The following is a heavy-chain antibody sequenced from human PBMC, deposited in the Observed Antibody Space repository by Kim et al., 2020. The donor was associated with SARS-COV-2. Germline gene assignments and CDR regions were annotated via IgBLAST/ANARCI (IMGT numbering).Heavy chain of an antibody. J-gene: IGHJ5*02. D-gene: IGHD1-26*01. CDR3: ARGVGASNWFDP. Sequence: ASVKVSCKASGYTFTSYDINWVRQATGQGLEWMGWMNPNSGNTGYAQKFQGRVTMTRNTSISTAYMELSSLRSEDTAVYYCARGVGASNWFDPWGQGTLVTVSS. V-gene: IGHV1-8*01. CDR2: MNPNSGNT. CDR1: GYTFTSYD.